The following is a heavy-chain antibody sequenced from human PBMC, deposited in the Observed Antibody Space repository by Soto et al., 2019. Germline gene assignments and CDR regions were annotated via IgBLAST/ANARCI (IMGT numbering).Heavy chain of an antibody. D-gene: IGHD3-10*01. CDR3: ARRAQSLLWFGELDAFDI. Sequence: QLQLQESGPGLVKPSETLSLTCTVSGGSISSSSYYWGWIRQPPGKGLEWIGSIYYSGSTYYNPSLKSRVTISVDTSKNQFSLKLSSVTAADTAVYYCARRAQSLLWFGELDAFDIWGQGTMVTVSS. J-gene: IGHJ3*02. CDR2: IYYSGST. V-gene: IGHV4-39*01. CDR1: GGSISSSSYY.